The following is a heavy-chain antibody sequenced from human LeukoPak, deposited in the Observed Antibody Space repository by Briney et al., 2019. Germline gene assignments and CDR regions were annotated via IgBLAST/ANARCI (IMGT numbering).Heavy chain of an antibody. J-gene: IGHJ4*02. Sequence: ASVKVSCKASGYTFTSYGISWVRQAPGQGLEWMGWISAYNGNTNYAQKLQGRVTMTTDTSTSTAYMELRGLRSDDTAVYYCARDPLLLWFGELHYWGQGTLVTVSS. CDR1: GYTFTSYG. D-gene: IGHD3-10*01. CDR2: ISAYNGNT. V-gene: IGHV1-18*01. CDR3: ARDPLLLWFGELHY.